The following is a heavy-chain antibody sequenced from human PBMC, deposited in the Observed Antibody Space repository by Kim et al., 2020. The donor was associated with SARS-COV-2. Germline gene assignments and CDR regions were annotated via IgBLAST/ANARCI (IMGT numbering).Heavy chain of an antibody. D-gene: IGHD5-18*01. CDR2: ISAYNGNT. CDR1: GYTFTSYG. Sequence: ASVKVSCKASGYTFTSYGISWVRQAPGQGLEWMGWISAYNGNTNYAQKLQGRVTMTTDTSTSTAYMELRSLRSDDTAVYYCARSPIQLWFADFDYWGQGTLVTVSS. CDR3: ARSPIQLWFADFDY. V-gene: IGHV1-18*01. J-gene: IGHJ4*02.